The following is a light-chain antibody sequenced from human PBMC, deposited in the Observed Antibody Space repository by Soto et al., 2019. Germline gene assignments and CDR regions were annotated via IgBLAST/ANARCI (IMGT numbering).Light chain of an antibody. Sequence: EVVLTQSPATLSLSPGEGATLSCRASQSISSYLAWYQQKPGQAPRLLIYDASSRATGIPARFSGSGSATDFTLTISSLEPEDFAVYYCQQRSSWITFGQGTRLEIK. V-gene: IGKV3-11*01. J-gene: IGKJ5*01. CDR2: DAS. CDR1: QSISSY. CDR3: QQRSSWIT.